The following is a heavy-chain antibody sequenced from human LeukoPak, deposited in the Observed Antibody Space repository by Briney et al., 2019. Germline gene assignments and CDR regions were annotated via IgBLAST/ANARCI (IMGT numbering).Heavy chain of an antibody. Sequence: PSGTLSLTCSVSGVSISSFYWSWIRQPPGKGLEWIGFIHYSGGTNYNPSLKSRVTMSVDTSKNQFSLQLSSVTAADTAVYYCARGYYDSSGYSNAFDIWGQGTMVAV. J-gene: IGHJ3*02. CDR2: IHYSGGT. CDR1: GVSISSFY. CDR3: ARGYYDSSGYSNAFDI. D-gene: IGHD3-22*01. V-gene: IGHV4-59*01.